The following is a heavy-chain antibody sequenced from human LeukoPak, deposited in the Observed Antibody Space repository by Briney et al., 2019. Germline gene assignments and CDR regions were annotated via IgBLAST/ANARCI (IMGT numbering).Heavy chain of an antibody. V-gene: IGHV7-4-1*02. CDR2: INTNTGNP. CDR3: ARDLKRLKIAVVGTRALPAS. J-gene: IGHJ5*02. D-gene: IGHD6-19*01. CDR1: GYTFTSYA. Sequence: ASVKVSCKASGYTFTSYAMNWVRQAPGQGLEWMGWINTNTGNPTYAQGFTGRFVFSLDTSVSTAYLQISSLKAEHTAVYYCARDLKRLKIAVVGTRALPASWGQGPLVTAS.